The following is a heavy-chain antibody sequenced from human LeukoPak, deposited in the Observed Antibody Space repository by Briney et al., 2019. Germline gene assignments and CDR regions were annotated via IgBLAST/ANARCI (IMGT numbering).Heavy chain of an antibody. V-gene: IGHV1-69*05. J-gene: IGHJ3*02. CDR3: ASARDCSSTSCYREDAFDI. CDR2: IIPIFGTA. Sequence: SVKVSCKASGGTFSSYAISWVRQAPGQGLEWMGGIIPIFGTANYAQKCQGRVTLTTDESTSTAYIALRSLRSEDTAVSYCASARDCSSTSCYREDAFDIWGQGTMVTVSS. D-gene: IGHD2-2*01. CDR1: GGTFSSYA.